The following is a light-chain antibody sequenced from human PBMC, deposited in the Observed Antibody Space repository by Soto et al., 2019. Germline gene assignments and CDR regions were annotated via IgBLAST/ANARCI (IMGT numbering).Light chain of an antibody. CDR3: QSYDSSLSGHVV. V-gene: IGLV2-14*01. Sequence: QSALTQPASVSGSPGQSITISCTGTSSDVGDYNYVSWYQQHPGKAPKLMIYEVSNRPSGVSNRFSGSKSGTSASLAITGLQADDEADYYCQSYDSSLSGHVVFGGGTKLTVL. J-gene: IGLJ2*01. CDR2: EVS. CDR1: SSDVGDYNY.